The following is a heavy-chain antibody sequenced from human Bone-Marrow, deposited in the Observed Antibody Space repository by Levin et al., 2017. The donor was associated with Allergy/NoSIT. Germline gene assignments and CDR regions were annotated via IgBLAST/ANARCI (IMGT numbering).Heavy chain of an antibody. D-gene: IGHD2-15*01. CDR1: GFSFSHSG. V-gene: IGHV3-30*03. CDR2: LSYEGSNK. Sequence: QAGGSLRLSCTASGFSFSHSGMHWVRQAPGKGLHWLAALSYEGSNKFYADSVKGRFTISRDNFKNTVYLEMNSLRPDDTAVYFCATDAGSCTGGSCYPESWGQGTLVTVSS. J-gene: IGHJ5*02. CDR3: ATDAGSCTGGSCYPES.